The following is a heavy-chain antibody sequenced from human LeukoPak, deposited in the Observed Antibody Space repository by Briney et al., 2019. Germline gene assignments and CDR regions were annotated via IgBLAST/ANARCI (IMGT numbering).Heavy chain of an antibody. CDR1: GFTFDDYG. CDR3: ARVYYGSGSYLEGFDY. CDR2: INWNGGST. D-gene: IGHD3-10*01. V-gene: IGHV3-20*01. Sequence: GGSLRLSCAASGFTFDDYGMSWVRQAPGKGLEWVSGINWNGGSTGYADSVKGRFTISRDNAKNSLYLQMYSLRAEDTALYHCARVYYGSGSYLEGFDYWGQGTLVTVSS. J-gene: IGHJ4*02.